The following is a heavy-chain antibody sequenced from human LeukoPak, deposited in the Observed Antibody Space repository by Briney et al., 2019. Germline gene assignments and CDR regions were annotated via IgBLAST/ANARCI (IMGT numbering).Heavy chain of an antibody. V-gene: IGHV4-59*01. Sequence: PSETLSLTCTVSGGSISSYYWSWIRQPPGKGLEWIGYIYYSGSTNYNPSLKSRVTISVDTSKNQFSLKLSSVTAADTAVHYCARARTILKPFDYWGQGTLVTVSS. J-gene: IGHJ4*02. CDR3: ARARTILKPFDY. CDR2: IYYSGST. CDR1: GGSISSYY. D-gene: IGHD3-9*01.